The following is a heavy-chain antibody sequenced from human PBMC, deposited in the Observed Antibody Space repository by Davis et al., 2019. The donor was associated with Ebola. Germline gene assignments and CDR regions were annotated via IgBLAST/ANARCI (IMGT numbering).Heavy chain of an antibody. CDR1: GGSISSYY. CDR2: IYYSGST. D-gene: IGHD1-1*01. Sequence: PSETLSLTCTVSGGSISSYYWSWIRQPPGKGLEWIGYIYYSGSTYYNPSLKSRVTISVDTSKNQFSLKLSSVTAADTAVYYCARVGRGTRTFDYWGQGTLVTVSS. CDR3: ARVGRGTRTFDY. V-gene: IGHV4-30-4*08. J-gene: IGHJ4*02.